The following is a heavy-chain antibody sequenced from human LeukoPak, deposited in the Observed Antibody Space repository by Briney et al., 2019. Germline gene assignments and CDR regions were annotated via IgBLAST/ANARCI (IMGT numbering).Heavy chain of an antibody. CDR3: AKGITMIVVAGYYFDY. CDR1: GFTFDDCA. J-gene: IGHJ4*02. V-gene: IGHV3-43*02. Sequence: GGSLRLSCAASGFTFDDCAMHWVRQAPGKGLEWVSLISGDGGSTYYADSVKGRFTISRDNSKNSLYLQMNSLRTEDTALYYCAKGITMIVVAGYYFDYWGQGTLVTVSS. D-gene: IGHD3-22*01. CDR2: ISGDGGST.